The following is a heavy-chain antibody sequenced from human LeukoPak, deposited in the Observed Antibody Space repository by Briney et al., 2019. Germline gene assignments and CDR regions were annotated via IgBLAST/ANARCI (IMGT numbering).Heavy chain of an antibody. CDR3: ARHNYDFWSGYYPFDY. Sequence: SETLSLTCTVSGGSISSYYWSWIRQPPGKGLEWIGYIYYSGSTNHNPSLKSRVTISVDTSKNQFSLKLSSVTAADTAVYYCARHNYDFWSGYYPFDYWGQGTLVTVSS. J-gene: IGHJ4*02. D-gene: IGHD3-3*01. V-gene: IGHV4-59*01. CDR1: GGSISSYY. CDR2: IYYSGST.